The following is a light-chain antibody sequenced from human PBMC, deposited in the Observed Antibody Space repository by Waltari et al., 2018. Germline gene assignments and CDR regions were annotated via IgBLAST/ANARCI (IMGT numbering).Light chain of an antibody. CDR1: QNVNSN. CDR2: GAS. V-gene: IGKV3-15*01. CDR3: YQYNNWHPYT. Sequence: EVVMTQSPASLSVSPGERATLSCRASQNVNSNVACYQQKPGQAPRLLIYGASSTATGIPVRFSGSGPGTEFTLTISSLQSEDVAVYYCYQYNNWHPYTFGQGTKLEIK. J-gene: IGKJ2*01.